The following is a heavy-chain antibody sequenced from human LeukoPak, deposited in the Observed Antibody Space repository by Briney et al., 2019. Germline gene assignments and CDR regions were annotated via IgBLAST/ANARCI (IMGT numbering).Heavy chain of an antibody. V-gene: IGHV4-34*01. CDR3: ASLIHDYDDTMRDY. CDR1: GGTFSRYY. D-gene: IGHD4-17*01. Sequence: TPETLSLTCAVYGGTFSRYYWSWIRQPPGKGLEWIGEINDSGGTYYNPSLKSRVTISVDTSNNQFSLKLSSVTAADTAVYHCASLIHDYDDTMRDYWGQGTLVTVSS. CDR2: INDSGGT. J-gene: IGHJ4*02.